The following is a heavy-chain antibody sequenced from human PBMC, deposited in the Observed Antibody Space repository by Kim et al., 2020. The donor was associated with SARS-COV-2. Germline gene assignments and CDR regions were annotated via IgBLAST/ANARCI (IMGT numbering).Heavy chain of an antibody. V-gene: IGHV1-3*01. CDR1: GYTFNTYP. D-gene: IGHD3-16*02. J-gene: IGHJ4*02. Sequence: ASVKVSCKASGYTFNTYPIHWVRQAPGQRLEWVGWINADKGDTEYSQKFQGRVTITRDTSASTAYMALTSLKSADSAVYYCARHIVHSLYFFDSWGQGTL. CDR2: INADKGDT. CDR3: ARHIVHSLYFFDS.